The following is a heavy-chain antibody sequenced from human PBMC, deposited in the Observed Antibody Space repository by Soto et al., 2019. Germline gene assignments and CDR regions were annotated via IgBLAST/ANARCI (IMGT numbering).Heavy chain of an antibody. Sequence: EVQLVESGGGLVQPGGSLRLSCAASGFTFSSYSMNWVRQAPGKGLEWVSYISSSSSSIYYADSVKGRFTISRDNAKNSLYLQMNCLRDEDTAVYYCARDYEYWSGYYKGFDYWGQGTLVTVSS. J-gene: IGHJ4*02. CDR1: GFTFSSYS. CDR2: ISSSSSSI. V-gene: IGHV3-48*02. CDR3: ARDYEYWSGYYKGFDY. D-gene: IGHD3-3*01.